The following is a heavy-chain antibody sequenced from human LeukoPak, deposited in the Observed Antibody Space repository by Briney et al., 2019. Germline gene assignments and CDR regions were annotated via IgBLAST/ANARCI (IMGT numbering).Heavy chain of an antibody. CDR2: IYPGDSDT. CDR1: GYSFTSYW. CDR3: ATGDRLGYCSSATCYTSAFNI. Sequence: GESLKISCKGSGYSFTSYWIGWVRQMPGKGLEWMGIIYPGDSDTRYSPSFQGLVTISADTSITTAYLQWSSLKASDTAMYYCATGDRLGYCSSATCYTSAFNIWGQGTMVTVSS. V-gene: IGHV5-51*01. D-gene: IGHD2-2*02. J-gene: IGHJ3*02.